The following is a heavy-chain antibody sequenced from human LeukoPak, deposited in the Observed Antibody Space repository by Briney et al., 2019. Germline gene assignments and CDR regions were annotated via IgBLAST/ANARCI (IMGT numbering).Heavy chain of an antibody. CDR1: GCTLSHYA. CDR3: VRDHDYYGSGSFYRYLLDP. J-gene: IGHJ5*02. V-gene: IGHV3-30-3*01. CDR2: ISYDGTHK. D-gene: IGHD3-10*01. Sequence: GGSLRLSCAASGCTLSHYAMRWVRQAPGKGLEWVSIISYDGTHKYSADSVRGRFTISRDNSKNTLYLQMNSLRHEDTAVYYCVRDHDYYGSGSFYRYLLDPWGQGTLVTVSS.